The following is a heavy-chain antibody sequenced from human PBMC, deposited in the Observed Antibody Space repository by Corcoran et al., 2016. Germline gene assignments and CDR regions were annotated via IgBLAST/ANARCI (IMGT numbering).Heavy chain of an antibody. Sequence: EVQLVESGGGLVKPGGSLRHSCAGSGFTFSNAWMNWVRQAPGKGLEWVGRIKSKPDGETTDYPAPVKGRFTITRVDSRNTVYLQMNSLKTEDTAMYYCSTGGYFFDYWGQGTFVTVSS. CDR3: STGGYFFDY. V-gene: IGHV3-15*07. CDR1: GFTFSNAW. CDR2: IKSKPDGETT. D-gene: IGHD3-10*01. J-gene: IGHJ4*02.